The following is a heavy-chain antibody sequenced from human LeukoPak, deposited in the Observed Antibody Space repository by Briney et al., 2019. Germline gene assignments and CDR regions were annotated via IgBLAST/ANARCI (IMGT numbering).Heavy chain of an antibody. V-gene: IGHV3-66*01. CDR3: ARDPPMTTDFALDV. D-gene: IGHD4-11*01. J-gene: IGHJ6*02. CDR2: IYTTGRT. Sequence: GGSQRLSCAASGFTVSSNYMSWVRQAPGKGLEWVSFIYTTGRTYAADSVKGRLTISRDDSKNTWFLQMNSLRAEDTAVYYCARDPPMTTDFALDVWGQGTTVTVSS. CDR1: GFTVSSNY.